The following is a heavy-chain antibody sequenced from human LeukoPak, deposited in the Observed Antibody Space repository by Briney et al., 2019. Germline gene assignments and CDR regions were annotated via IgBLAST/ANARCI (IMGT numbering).Heavy chain of an antibody. CDR2: ISYDGSNK. Sequence: GRSLRLSCAASGFTFSSYAMHWVRQAPGKGLEWVAVISYDGSNKYYADSVKGRFTISRDNSKNTLYLQMNSLRAEDTAVYYCARDGCSSTSRYVPPPYWGQGTLVTVSS. J-gene: IGHJ4*02. V-gene: IGHV3-30*04. D-gene: IGHD2-2*01. CDR3: ARDGCSSTSRYVPPPY. CDR1: GFTFSSYA.